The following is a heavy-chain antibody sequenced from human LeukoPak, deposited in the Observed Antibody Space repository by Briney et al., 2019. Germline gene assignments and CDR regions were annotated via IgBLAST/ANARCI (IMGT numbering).Heavy chain of an antibody. Sequence: SETLSLTCSVSGDSISGNYWNWIRQPAGKGLEWIGRIYPSANVYYNPSLKSRVTVSLDASRNQFPLNMRSVTAADTAVYYCARGLSPTSYYYYMDVWGKGTTVTVSS. CDR1: GDSISGNY. J-gene: IGHJ6*03. CDR3: ARGLSPTSYYYYMDV. CDR2: IYPSANV. V-gene: IGHV4-4*07. D-gene: IGHD2/OR15-2a*01.